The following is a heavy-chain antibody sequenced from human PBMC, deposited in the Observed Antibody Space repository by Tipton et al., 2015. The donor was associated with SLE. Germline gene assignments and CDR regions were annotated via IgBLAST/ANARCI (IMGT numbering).Heavy chain of an antibody. J-gene: IGHJ6*03. Sequence: LRLSCTIYDGSFSSYYWSWIRQPPGKGLEWIGYIYYSGSTNYNPSLKSRVTISVDTSKNQFSLRLSSVTAADTAVYYCARGVAGYFYYCYMDVWGKGTTVTISS. CDR1: DGSFSSYY. CDR2: IYYSGST. V-gene: IGHV4-59*12. CDR3: ARGVAGYFYYCYMDV.